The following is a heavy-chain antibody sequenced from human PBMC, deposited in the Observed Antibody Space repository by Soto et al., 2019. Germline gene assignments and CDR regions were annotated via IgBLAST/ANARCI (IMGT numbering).Heavy chain of an antibody. Sequence: QVQLVESGGGVVQPGRSLRLSCAASGFTFSSYGMHWVRQAPGKGLEWVAVIWYDGSNKYYADSVKGRFTISRDNSKNXLYLQMNSLRAEDTAVYYCARDVMVTAMVMWYFDLWGRGTLVPVSS. CDR3: ARDVMVTAMVMWYFDL. CDR2: IWYDGSNK. J-gene: IGHJ2*01. V-gene: IGHV3-33*01. D-gene: IGHD2-21*02. CDR1: GFTFSSYG.